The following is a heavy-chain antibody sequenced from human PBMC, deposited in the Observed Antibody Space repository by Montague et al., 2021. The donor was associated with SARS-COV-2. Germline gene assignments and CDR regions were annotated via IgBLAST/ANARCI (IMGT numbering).Heavy chain of an antibody. D-gene: IGHD3-10*01. V-gene: IGHV4-31*03. J-gene: IGHJ3*01. CDR1: GGSISSDDYY. CDR2: IYYSGNT. Sequence: TLSLTCTVSGGSISSDDYYWTWIRQHPGKGLEWIGYIYYSGNTYYNPSLKSRITISVDTSKNQFSLNLDSVTAADTAVYFCAREVRDGGGDTFDLWGQGTMVIVSS. CDR3: AREVRDGGGDTFDL.